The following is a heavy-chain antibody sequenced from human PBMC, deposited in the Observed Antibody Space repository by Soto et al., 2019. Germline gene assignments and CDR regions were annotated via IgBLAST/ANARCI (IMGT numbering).Heavy chain of an antibody. CDR1: GGSISSSNW. J-gene: IGHJ4*02. Sequence: QVQLQESGPGLVKPSGTLSLTCAVSGGSISSSNWWSWVRQPPGKGLEWIGEIYHSGSTNYNPSLKSRVTLSVDKAKNQYSLKLSFVTAADPAVYYCARDYRVGGFVHRGQGTLVTVSS. CDR2: IYHSGST. CDR3: ARDYRVGGFVH. V-gene: IGHV4-4*02. D-gene: IGHD3-16*01.